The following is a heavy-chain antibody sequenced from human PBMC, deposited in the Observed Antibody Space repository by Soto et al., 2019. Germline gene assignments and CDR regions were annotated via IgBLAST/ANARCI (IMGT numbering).Heavy chain of an antibody. CDR3: ARSKGGIVVVPAAMRTMRGGAFDI. Sequence: QVQLQQWGAGLLKPSETLSLTCAVYGGSFSGYYWSWIRQPPGKGLEWIGEINHSGSTNYNPSLKRRVTISVDTSKNQFSLKLSSVTAADTAVYYCARSKGGIVVVPAAMRTMRGGAFDIWGQGTMVTVSS. D-gene: IGHD2-2*01. CDR1: GGSFSGYY. V-gene: IGHV4-34*01. CDR2: INHSGST. J-gene: IGHJ3*02.